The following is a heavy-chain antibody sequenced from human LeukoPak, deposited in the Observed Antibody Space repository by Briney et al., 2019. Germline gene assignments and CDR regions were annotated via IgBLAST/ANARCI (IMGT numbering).Heavy chain of an antibody. CDR3: ARDRLATVNTFDY. CDR2: IRYDGSNK. CDR1: GFTFSSYG. V-gene: IGHV3-30*02. Sequence: GGSLRLSCAASGFTFSSYGMHWVRQAPGKGLEWVAFIRYDGSNKYYADSVKGRFTISRDNSKNSLYLQMNSLRAEDTAVYYCARDRLATVNTFDYWGQGTLVTVSS. J-gene: IGHJ4*02. D-gene: IGHD4-11*01.